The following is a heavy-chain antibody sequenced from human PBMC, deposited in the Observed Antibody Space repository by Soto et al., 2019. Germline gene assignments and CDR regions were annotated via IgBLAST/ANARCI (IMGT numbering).Heavy chain of an antibody. CDR1: GFTFSSYS. D-gene: IGHD5-18*01. V-gene: IGHV3-23*01. CDR3: AKGGYSYGYHYYYYGMDV. Sequence: GGSLRLSCAASGFTFSSYSMSWVRQDPGKGLEWVSVISGSGGSTYYADSVKGRFTISRDNSKNTLYLQMNSLRAEDTAVYYCAKGGYSYGYHYYYYGMDVWGQGTTVTVSS. CDR2: ISGSGGST. J-gene: IGHJ6*02.